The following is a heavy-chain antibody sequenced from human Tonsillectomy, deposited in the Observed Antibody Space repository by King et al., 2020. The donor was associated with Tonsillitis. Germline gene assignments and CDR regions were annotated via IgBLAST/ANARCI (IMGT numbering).Heavy chain of an antibody. CDR3: ARDREGVYSWYCDL. Sequence: QLVQSGAEVKKPGASVKVSCKASGYTFTGYYMHWVRQAPGQGLEWMGWINPNSGGTNSAQRFQGRVTMTMDTSINTAYLELSRLTSDDTAVYYCARDREGVYSWYCDLWGRGALVTVSS. J-gene: IGHJ2*01. CDR1: GYTFTGYY. D-gene: IGHD2-15*01. CDR2: INPNSGGT. V-gene: IGHV1-2*02.